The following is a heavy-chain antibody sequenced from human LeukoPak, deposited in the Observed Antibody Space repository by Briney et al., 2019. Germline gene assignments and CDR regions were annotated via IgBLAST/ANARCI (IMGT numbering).Heavy chain of an antibody. CDR2: INHSGST. CDR3: ARHNPYYYDSSKDLEYFQH. CDR1: GGSISSSSYY. Sequence: SETLSLTCTVSGGSISSSSYYWSCIRQPPGKGLEWIGEINHSGSTNYNPSLKSRVTISVDTSKNQFSLKLSSVTAADTAVYYCARHNPYYYDSSKDLEYFQHWGQGTLVTVSS. V-gene: IGHV4-39*01. J-gene: IGHJ1*01. D-gene: IGHD3-22*01.